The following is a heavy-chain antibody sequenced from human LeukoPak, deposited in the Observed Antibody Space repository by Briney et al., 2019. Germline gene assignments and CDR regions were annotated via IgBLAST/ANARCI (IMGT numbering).Heavy chain of an antibody. J-gene: IGHJ6*02. CDR2: FGPEDGET. CDR1: GYTLTELS. V-gene: IGHV1-24*01. D-gene: IGHD5-18*01. CDR3: ATAGIQLWSTYYYGMDV. Sequence: ASVKVSCKVSGYTLTELSMHWVRQAPGKGLEWMGGFGPEDGETIYAQKFQGRVTMTEDTSTDTAYMELSSLRSEDTAVYYCATAGIQLWSTYYYGMDVWGQGTTVTVSS.